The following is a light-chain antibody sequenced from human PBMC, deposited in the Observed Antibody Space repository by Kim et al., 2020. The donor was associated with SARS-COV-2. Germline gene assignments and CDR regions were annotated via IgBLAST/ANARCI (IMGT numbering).Light chain of an antibody. V-gene: IGLV2-8*01. J-gene: IGLJ2*01. CDR2: EVS. CDR3: SSYAGSYNVL. Sequence: GQAVTLSCTGTSSDVGDYTYVSWYQQHPGRVPKLMIYEVSQRPSGVPDRFSGSKSGNTASLTVSGLQAEDEAEYYCSSYAGSYNVLFGGGTQLTVL. CDR1: SSDVGDYTY.